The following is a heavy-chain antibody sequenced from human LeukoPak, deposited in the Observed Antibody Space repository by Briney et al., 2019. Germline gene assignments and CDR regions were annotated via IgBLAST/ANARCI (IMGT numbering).Heavy chain of an antibody. D-gene: IGHD6-13*01. J-gene: IGHJ4*02. V-gene: IGHV3-23*01. Sequence: GGSLRLSCAASGFTFSSHTMSWVRQAPGKGLEWVSGISGSGVNTYYANSVKGRFTISRDKFMNTLYLQMNSLRAEDTAVYYCARGPPLQHPRIAAAVDYWGQGTLVTVSS. CDR2: ISGSGVNT. CDR3: ARGPPLQHPRIAAAVDY. CDR1: GFTFSSHT.